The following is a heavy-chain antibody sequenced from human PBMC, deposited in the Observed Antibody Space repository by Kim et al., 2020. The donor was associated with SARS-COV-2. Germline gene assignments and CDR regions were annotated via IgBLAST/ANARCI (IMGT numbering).Heavy chain of an antibody. CDR1: GFIFTGYT. D-gene: IGHD3-10*01. CDR3: VRDYWSYDY. CDR2: ISGDGNTP. Sequence: PGGSLRLSCSASGFIFTGYTMHWVRQAPGKRPEYVSAISGDGNTPLYAESLKDRFIISRDNSKNTIYLQMTSLTTEDTAVYYCVRDYWSYDYWGQGTLVTVSS. J-gene: IGHJ4*02. V-gene: IGHV3-64D*06.